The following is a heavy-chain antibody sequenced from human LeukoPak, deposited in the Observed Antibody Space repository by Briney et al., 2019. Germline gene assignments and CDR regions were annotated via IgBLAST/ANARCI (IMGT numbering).Heavy chain of an antibody. CDR2: IKGSDNYI. D-gene: IGHD3-10*01. J-gene: IGHJ4*02. Sequence: GGSLRLSCAASGFTFSAYTLNWVCQAPGKGLEWVSSIKGSDNYIHNADSVAGRFTVSTDDAQNSIYLQMNSLRVEDTAIYYCARSRGMSMNDKNLLYWGQGSLVTVSS. CDR3: ARSRGMSMNDKNLLY. V-gene: IGHV3-21*06. CDR1: GFTFSAYT.